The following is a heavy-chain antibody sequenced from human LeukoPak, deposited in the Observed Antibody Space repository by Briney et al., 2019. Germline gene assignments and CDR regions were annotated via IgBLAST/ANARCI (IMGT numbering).Heavy chain of an antibody. CDR1: GWSFSGYY. CDR2: INHSGST. Sequence: PSETLSLTCAVYGWSFSGYYWSWIRQPPGKGLEWIGEINHSGSTNYNPSLKSRDTISVDTSKNQFTLKLSSVTAADTAVYDGARGRRYPKRLSGSYNNFDYWGQGTLVTVSS. V-gene: IGHV4-34*01. CDR3: ARGRRYPKRLSGSYNNFDY. D-gene: IGHD1-26*01. J-gene: IGHJ4*02.